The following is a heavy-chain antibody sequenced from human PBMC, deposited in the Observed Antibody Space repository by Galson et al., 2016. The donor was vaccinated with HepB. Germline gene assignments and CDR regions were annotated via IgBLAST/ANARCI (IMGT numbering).Heavy chain of an antibody. D-gene: IGHD3-10*01. J-gene: IGHJ4*02. CDR2: ISSAGSHT. CDR3: AREGMIWFGESSPAPFYFDS. V-gene: IGHV3-11*06. CDR1: GFNFSDYY. Sequence: SLRLSCATFGFNFSDYYMTWIRQAPGKGLEWVSYISSAGSHTKYADSVKGRFTISRDNAKSTLSLHINSLRAEDTAVYFCAREGMIWFGESSPAPFYFDSWGQGTPVTVSS.